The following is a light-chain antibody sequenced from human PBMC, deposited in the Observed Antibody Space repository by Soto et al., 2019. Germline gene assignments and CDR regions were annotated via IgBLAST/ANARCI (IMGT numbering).Light chain of an antibody. CDR2: SAT. Sequence: IQLTQSPSSLSASIGDRVTITCRASQAIRNYLAWYQQKPGQAPKLLIYSATTLQSEVPSRFSGSGSGTEFTLTISSLQPEDFATYYCQQLNSYPRFGQGTKVEIK. J-gene: IGKJ1*01. CDR1: QAIRNY. V-gene: IGKV1-9*01. CDR3: QQLNSYPR.